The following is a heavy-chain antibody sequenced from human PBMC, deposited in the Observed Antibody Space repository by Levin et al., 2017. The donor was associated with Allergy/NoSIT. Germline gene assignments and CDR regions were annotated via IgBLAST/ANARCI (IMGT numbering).Heavy chain of an antibody. D-gene: IGHD6-6*01. V-gene: IGHV3-7*01. CDR1: GFTFSNYC. Sequence: GGSLRLSCAASGFTFSNYCMTWVRQAPGKGLEWVANIKQDGSEKYYVDSVKGRFTISRDNAKNSLYLQMNSLRAEDTAVYYCALLGAARPSGSDIWGQGTMVTVSS. J-gene: IGHJ3*02. CDR3: ALLGAARPSGSDI. CDR2: IKQDGSEK.